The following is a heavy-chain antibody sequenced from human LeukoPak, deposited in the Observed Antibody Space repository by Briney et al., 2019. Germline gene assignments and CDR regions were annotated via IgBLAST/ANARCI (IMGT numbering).Heavy chain of an antibody. J-gene: IGHJ4*02. CDR3: AGLPVGAIYFDDY. CDR1: GYTFTSYY. D-gene: IGHD1-26*01. Sequence: ASVKVSCKASGYTFTSYYMHWVRQAPGQGLEWMGIINPSGGSTSYAQKFQGRVTMTRDMSTSTVYMELSSLRSEDTAVYYCAGLPVGAIYFDDYWGQGTLVTVSS. CDR2: INPSGGST. V-gene: IGHV1-46*01.